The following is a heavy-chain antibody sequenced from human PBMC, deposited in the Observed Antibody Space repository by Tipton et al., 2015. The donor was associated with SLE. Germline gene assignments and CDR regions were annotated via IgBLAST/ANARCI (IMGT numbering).Heavy chain of an antibody. CDR2: ISGASDYI. V-gene: IGHV3-21*03. J-gene: IGHJ1*01. D-gene: IGHD1-14*01. CDR1: GFTFSRFG. Sequence: SLRLSCAASGFTFSRFGMNWLRQAPGKGLEWVSFISGASDYIYYADSMKGRFTISRDNAKNSLFLQINSLRAEDTAVYFCARDVSFTTPEYFQHWGHGTQVTVAS. CDR3: ARDVSFTTPEYFQH.